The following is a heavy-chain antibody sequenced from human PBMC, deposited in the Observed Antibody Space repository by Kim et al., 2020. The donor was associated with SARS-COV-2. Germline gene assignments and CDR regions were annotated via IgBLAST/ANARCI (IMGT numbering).Heavy chain of an antibody. V-gene: IGHV4-34*01. J-gene: IGHJ4*02. CDR1: GESLSDYY. CDR3: ARGYKATVGF. Sequence: SETPSLTCAVSGESLSDYYWNWIRQPPGKGLEWIGEINHSGSTKYNPSLKSRVTISVDTSKNQFSLRLTSVTAADTAVYYCARGYKATVGFWGQGTLVTVSS. CDR2: INHSGST. D-gene: IGHD4-17*01.